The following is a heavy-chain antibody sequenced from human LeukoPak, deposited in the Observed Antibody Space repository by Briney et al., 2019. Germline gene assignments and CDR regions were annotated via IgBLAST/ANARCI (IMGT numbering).Heavy chain of an antibody. Sequence: GGSLRLSCAASGFTFDDYGMSWVRQAPGKGLEWVSGINWNGGSTGYADSVKGRFTISRDNAKNSLYLQMNSLRAEDTALYYCARRISGDAYYYYYMDVWGKGTTVTVSS. CDR2: INWNGGST. CDR3: ARRISGDAYYYYYMDV. J-gene: IGHJ6*03. D-gene: IGHD2-21*01. V-gene: IGHV3-20*04. CDR1: GFTFDDYG.